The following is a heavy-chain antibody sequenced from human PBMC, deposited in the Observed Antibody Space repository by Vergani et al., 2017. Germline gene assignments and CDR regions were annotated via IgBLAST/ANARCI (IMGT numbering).Heavy chain of an antibody. CDR3: ARGIISRAAGEAFDI. Sequence: EVQLVESGGGLVKPGGSLRLSCAASGFTFSSYSMNWVRQAPGKGLEWVSSISSSSSYIYYADSVKGRFTISRDNAKNSLYLQMNSLRAEDTAVYYCARGIISRAAGEAFDIWGQGTMVTVSS. J-gene: IGHJ3*02. CDR2: ISSSSSYI. V-gene: IGHV3-21*01. D-gene: IGHD6-13*01. CDR1: GFTFSSYS.